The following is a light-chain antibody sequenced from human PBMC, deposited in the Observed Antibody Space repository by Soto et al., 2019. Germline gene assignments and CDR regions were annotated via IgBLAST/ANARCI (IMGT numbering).Light chain of an antibody. CDR3: QQAATFPLT. CDR2: GIS. Sequence: DIQRTQSPSSVSASVGDRVIITCRASQAFGNLLAGYQQKRGKAPKLLIYGISTLQGGGPSRFSGSESWAAFTLTISSVQPEYPATYYCQQAATFPLTFGGGTDVEI. V-gene: IGKV1-12*01. CDR1: QAFGNL. J-gene: IGKJ4*01.